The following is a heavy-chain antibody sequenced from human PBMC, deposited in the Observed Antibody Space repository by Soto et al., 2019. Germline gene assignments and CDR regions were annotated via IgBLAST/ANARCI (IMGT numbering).Heavy chain of an antibody. CDR1: GFTFSSYA. J-gene: IGHJ6*02. Sequence: QVQLVESGGGVVQPGRSLRLSCAASGFTFSSYAMHWVRQAPGKGLEWVAVISYDGSNKYYADSVKGRFTISRDNSKNTLYLQRNSVRAEDTAVYYCARDRYYDFWSGYYTYYYYGMDVWGQGTTVTVSS. CDR2: ISYDGSNK. V-gene: IGHV3-30-3*01. D-gene: IGHD3-3*01. CDR3: ARDRYYDFWSGYYTYYYYGMDV.